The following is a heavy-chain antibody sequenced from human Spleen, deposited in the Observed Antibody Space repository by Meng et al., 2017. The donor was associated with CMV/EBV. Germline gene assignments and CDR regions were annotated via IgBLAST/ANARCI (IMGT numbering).Heavy chain of an antibody. CDR1: GNTLTTYG. CDR2: ISAYNGNT. CDR3: ARDRYYGSGSYNYFDY. V-gene: IGHV1-18*01. D-gene: IGHD3-10*01. Sequence: VSVKVSCKAAGNTLTTYGISWVRQAPGQGLEWMGWISAYNGNTKIGQKFQGRVTMTRDTSTSTVNKELSSLRSEDTAVYYCARDRYYGSGSYNYFDYWGQGTLVTVSS. J-gene: IGHJ4*02.